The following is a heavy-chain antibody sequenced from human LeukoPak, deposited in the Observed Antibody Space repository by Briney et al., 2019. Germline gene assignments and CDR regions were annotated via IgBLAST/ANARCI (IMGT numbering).Heavy chain of an antibody. V-gene: IGHV3-21*06. Sequence: GGSLRLSCIASEFSFSNYIINWVRQAPGKGLEWVSSISGSSSHIHYGDSVKGRFTVSRDNAKSSLYLQMNSLRVEDTAVYYCARDEGIVRAMNSNAVAYWGPGTL. J-gene: IGHJ4*02. CDR1: EFSFSNYI. CDR2: ISGSSSHI. D-gene: IGHD1-26*01. CDR3: ARDEGIVRAMNSNAVAY.